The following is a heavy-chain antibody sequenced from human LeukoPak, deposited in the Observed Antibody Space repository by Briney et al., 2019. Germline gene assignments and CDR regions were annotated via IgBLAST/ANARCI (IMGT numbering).Heavy chain of an antibody. D-gene: IGHD3-22*01. CDR1: GGSINNNY. CDR3: ARGPLSYESSGYRRWFDP. J-gene: IGHJ5*02. CDR2: IYYSGST. V-gene: IGHV4-59*12. Sequence: SETLSLTCTVSGGSINNNYWSWIRQPPGKGLEWIGYIYYSGSTNYNPSLRSRVTMLVDTSKNQFSLRLSSVTAADTAVYFCARGPLSYESSGYRRWFDPWGQGTLVTVSS.